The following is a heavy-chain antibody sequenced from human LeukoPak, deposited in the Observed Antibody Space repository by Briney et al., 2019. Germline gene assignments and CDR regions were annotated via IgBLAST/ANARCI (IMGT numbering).Heavy chain of an antibody. CDR3: AMVCEAMDD. CDR2: MYPKSGDA. CDR1: GYTFTSYD. D-gene: IGHD2-8*01. Sequence: ASVKVSCKASGYTFTSYDINWVRQASGQGLEWMGWMYPKSGDAGYAQKFQGRITMTRNTFIRTAYSEPSSLTSEDTGVHYCAMVCEAMDDWGQGTLVTVSS. V-gene: IGHV1-8*01. J-gene: IGHJ4*01.